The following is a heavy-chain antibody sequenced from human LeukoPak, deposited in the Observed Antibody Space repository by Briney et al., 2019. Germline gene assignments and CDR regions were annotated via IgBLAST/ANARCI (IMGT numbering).Heavy chain of an antibody. D-gene: IGHD1-26*01. CDR3: ARLLVGAVDY. CDR1: GYTFTGYY. CDR2: INPNSGGT. J-gene: IGHJ4*02. V-gene: IGHV1-2*02. Sequence: PLASVTVSCKASGYTFTGYYMHWVRQAPGQGLEWMGWINPNSGGTNYAQKFQGRVTMTRDTSISTAYMELSRLRSDDTAVYYCARLLVGAVDYWGQGTLVTVSS.